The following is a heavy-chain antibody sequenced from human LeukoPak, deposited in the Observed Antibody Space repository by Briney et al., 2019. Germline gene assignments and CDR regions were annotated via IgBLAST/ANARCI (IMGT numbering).Heavy chain of an antibody. D-gene: IGHD3-22*01. CDR3: AKGPPYYYDSSGYYYVDDY. CDR2: ISGSGGST. J-gene: IGHJ4*03. V-gene: IGHV3-23*01. CDR1: GFTFSSYA. Sequence: GGSLRLSCAASGFTFSSYAMSWVRQAPGKGLEWVSAISGSGGSTYYADSVKGRFTISRDNSKNTLYLQMNSLRAEDTAVYYCAKGPPYYYDSSGYYYVDDYWGQGTTVTVSS.